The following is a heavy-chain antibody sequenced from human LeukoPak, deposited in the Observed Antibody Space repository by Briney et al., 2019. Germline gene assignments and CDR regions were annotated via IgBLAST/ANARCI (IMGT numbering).Heavy chain of an antibody. CDR3: AAVGRAGHPGH. D-gene: IGHD2-2*01. CDR1: GFRFSYYE. V-gene: IGHV3-48*03. J-gene: IGHJ4*02. Sequence: GGSLRLSCEASGFRFSYYEMSWVRQAPGKGLEWLSYINSGGSGIHYAGSVNGRFTISRDNAKNSLYLQMNSLRVEDTAVYYCAAVGRAGHPGHWGQGTLVTVSS. CDR2: INSGGSGI.